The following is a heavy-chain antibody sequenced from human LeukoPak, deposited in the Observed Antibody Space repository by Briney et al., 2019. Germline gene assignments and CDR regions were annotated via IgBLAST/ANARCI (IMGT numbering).Heavy chain of an antibody. J-gene: IGHJ4*02. CDR2: ICCSGGST. D-gene: IGHD6-13*01. CDR3: AKDSKRPQQPLYY. CDR1: GFTFSSYA. Sequence: GGSLRLYCAASGFTFSSYAMSWVRQAPGKGLEWVSAICCSGGSTYYADAVKGRFTISRDKSKNTLYLQMNSLRAEHTAVYYCAKDSKRPQQPLYYWGQGTLVTVSS. V-gene: IGHV3-23*01.